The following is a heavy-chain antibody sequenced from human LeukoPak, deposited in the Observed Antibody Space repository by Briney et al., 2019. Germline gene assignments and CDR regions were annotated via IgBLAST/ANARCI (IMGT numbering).Heavy chain of an antibody. CDR2: IWDDGNNK. D-gene: IGHD3-10*01. J-gene: IGHJ5*02. CDR3: ARDSYQDYYGRFDP. V-gene: IGHV3-33*01. Sequence: GGSLRLSCAASEFSFSNHGMHWVRQAPGKRLEWVAVIWDDGNNKRYANSVNGRFTISRDNSENTLYLQMNGLTAEDTAMYYCARDSYQDYYGRFDPWGQGTLVIVSS. CDR1: EFSFSNHG.